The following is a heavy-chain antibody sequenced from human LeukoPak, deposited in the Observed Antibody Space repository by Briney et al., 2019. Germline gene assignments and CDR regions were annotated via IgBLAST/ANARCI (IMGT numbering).Heavy chain of an antibody. J-gene: IGHJ3*01. D-gene: IGHD2-15*01. CDR1: GFTCSSYA. CDR2: TWQDGNV. V-gene: IGHV3-33*03. CDR3: AKEWSAYDL. Sequence: QSGGSLRLSCAVSGFTCSSYAMHWVRQAPGKGLEWVAVTWQDGNVAYADSVEGRFTIFRDESKNTLFLQMSTLRAEDTAMYYCAKEWSAYDLWGQGTMVSVSS.